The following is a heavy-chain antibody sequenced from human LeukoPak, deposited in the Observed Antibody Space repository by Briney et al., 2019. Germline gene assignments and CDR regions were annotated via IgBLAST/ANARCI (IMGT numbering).Heavy chain of an antibody. V-gene: IGHV4-39*01. CDR1: GGSISSSTYY. CDR3: ARIGRLAFDY. CDR2: IYYSGNT. D-gene: IGHD6-19*01. Sequence: SETLSLTCTVSGGSISSSTYYWGWIRQPPGKGLEWIGSIYYSGNTYYNPSLESRVTISVDTSKNLFSLRLSSVTAADTAVYYCARIGRLAFDYWGQGTLVSVSS. J-gene: IGHJ4*02.